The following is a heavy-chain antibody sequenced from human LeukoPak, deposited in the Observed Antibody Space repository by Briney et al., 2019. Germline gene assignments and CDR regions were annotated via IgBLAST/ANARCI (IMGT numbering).Heavy chain of an antibody. CDR1: GFTFSSYA. J-gene: IGHJ4*02. CDR2: ISGSGGHT. V-gene: IGHV3-23*01. CDR3: ARDKTSNYGALDY. Sequence: GGSLRLSCEASGFTFSSYAMNWVRQAPGKGLEWVSTISGSGGHTYYADSVKGRFTISRDNSKNTLNLQMNSLRAEDTAVYYCARDKTSNYGALDYWGQGTLVTVSS. D-gene: IGHD4-11*01.